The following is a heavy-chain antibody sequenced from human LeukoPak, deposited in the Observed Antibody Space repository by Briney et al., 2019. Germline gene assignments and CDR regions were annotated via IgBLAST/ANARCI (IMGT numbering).Heavy chain of an antibody. CDR3: ARDTVVMSTPYYYYYGMDV. J-gene: IGHJ6*02. CDR2: VNPDSGGT. Sequence: ASVKVSCKASGYTFTGYYIHWVRQAPGQGLEWMGWVNPDSGGTNSAQNFQGRVTMTRDTSISTAYMELNRLRSDDTAVYYCARDTVVMSTPYYYYYGMDVWGQGTTVTVSS. CDR1: GYTFTGYY. V-gene: IGHV1-2*02. D-gene: IGHD4-23*01.